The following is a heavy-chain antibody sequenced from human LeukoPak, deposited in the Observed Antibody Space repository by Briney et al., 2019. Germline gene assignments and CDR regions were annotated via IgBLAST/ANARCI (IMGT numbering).Heavy chain of an antibody. V-gene: IGHV4-61*01. J-gene: IGHJ3*02. CDR2: IYYSGST. CDR3: ARVLLYYDSSGRNHDAFDI. Sequence: SETLSLTCTVSGGSVSSGNYYWSWIRQPPGKGLEWIGYIYYSGSTNYNPSLKSRVTISVDTSKNQFSLKLSSVTAADTAVYYCARVLLYYDSSGRNHDAFDIWGQGTMVTVSS. D-gene: IGHD3-22*01. CDR1: GGSVSSGNYY.